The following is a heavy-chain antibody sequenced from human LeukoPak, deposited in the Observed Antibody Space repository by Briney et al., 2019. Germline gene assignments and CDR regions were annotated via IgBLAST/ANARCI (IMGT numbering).Heavy chain of an antibody. V-gene: IGHV3-30*02. CDR2: IWYDGSNK. CDR1: GFIFNSYG. CDR3: AKSPYFYNSGRYVDV. Sequence: GGSLRLSCAASGFIFNSYGMPWVRQAPGKGLEWVAFIWYDGSNKYSADSVKGRFTISRDNSKNMLYLQMNRLRAEDTAVYYCAKSPYFYNSGRYVDVWGKGTTVTVSS. J-gene: IGHJ6*03. D-gene: IGHD3-10*01.